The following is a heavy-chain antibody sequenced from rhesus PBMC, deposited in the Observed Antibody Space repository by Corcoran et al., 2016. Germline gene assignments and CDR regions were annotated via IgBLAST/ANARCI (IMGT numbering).Heavy chain of an antibody. D-gene: IGHD3-16*01. CDR3: ARDLDYSVGGGLDS. Sequence: QVQLQESGPGVVKPSETLSLTCAVSGGSISDSYRWSWIRQPPGKGLDWIGYIYGGSTSSNYNPSLKSRCTISKDTSKNQVSLKLSSVTAADSAVYYCARDLDYSVGGGLDSWGQGVVVTVSS. V-gene: IGHV4S10*01. J-gene: IGHJ6*01. CDR1: GGSISDSYR. CDR2: IYGGSTSS.